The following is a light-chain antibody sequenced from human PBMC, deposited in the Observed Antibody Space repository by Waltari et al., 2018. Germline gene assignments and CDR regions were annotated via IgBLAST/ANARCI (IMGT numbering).Light chain of an antibody. CDR2: GAS. CDR1: QSVSSSY. CDR3: QQYGRSPGT. V-gene: IGKV3-20*01. J-gene: IGKJ1*01. Sequence: ENVLTQSPGTLSLSPGERATLSCRASQSVSSSYLAWYQQHPGQAPRLLIYGASSRATGIPDRFSGSGSGTDFTLTISRLEPEDFAVYYCQQYGRSPGTFGQGTKVEIK.